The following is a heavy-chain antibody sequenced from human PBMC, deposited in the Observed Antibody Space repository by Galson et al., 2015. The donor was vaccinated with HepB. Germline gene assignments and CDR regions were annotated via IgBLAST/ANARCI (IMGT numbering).Heavy chain of an antibody. D-gene: IGHD2-15*01. CDR3: ASTPHGSAHGAVVI. V-gene: IGHV3-21*01. CDR1: GFTFSSYS. CDR2: ISISSSNI. Sequence: SLRLSCAASGFTFSSYSMNWVRQAPGKGLEWVSPISISSSNIYYADSVKGRFTISRDNAKNSLYLQMNSLRAEDTAVYYCASTPHGSAHGAVVIWGQGTMVSVSS. J-gene: IGHJ3*02.